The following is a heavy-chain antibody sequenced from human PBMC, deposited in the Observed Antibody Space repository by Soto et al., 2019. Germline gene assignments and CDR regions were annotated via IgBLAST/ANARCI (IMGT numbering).Heavy chain of an antibody. Sequence: GGSRRLSCAASGFIFENFGMSWVRQAPGKGLEWISSISGSGFKKYYADSVKGRFTISRDNSKSTVYLELNNLSAEDTAVYHCAKNQGVELVPLATVDWFDPWGQGSVVTVSS. CDR3: AKNQGVELVPLATVDWFDP. CDR1: GFIFENFG. J-gene: IGHJ5*02. D-gene: IGHD1-26*01. V-gene: IGHV3-23*01. CDR2: ISGSGFKK.